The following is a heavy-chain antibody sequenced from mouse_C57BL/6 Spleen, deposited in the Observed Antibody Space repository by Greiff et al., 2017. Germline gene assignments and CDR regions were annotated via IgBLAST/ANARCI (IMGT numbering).Heavy chain of an antibody. V-gene: IGHV1-61*01. CDR3: AREGYDLYYFDY. Sequence: QVHVKQPGAELVRPGSSVKLSCKASGYTFTSYWMDWVKQRPGQGLEWIGNIYPSDSETHYNQKFKDKATLTVDKSSSTAYMQLSSLTSEDSAVYYCAREGYDLYYFDYWGQGTTLTVSS. D-gene: IGHD2-10*02. J-gene: IGHJ2*01. CDR2: IYPSDSET. CDR1: GYTFTSYW.